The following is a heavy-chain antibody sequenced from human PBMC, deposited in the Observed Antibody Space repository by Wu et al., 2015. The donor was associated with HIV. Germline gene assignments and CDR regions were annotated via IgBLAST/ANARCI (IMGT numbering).Heavy chain of an antibody. D-gene: IGHD5-18*01. CDR2: IIPIFGTA. CDR3: AGGGGRTSMDPFDF. V-gene: IGHV1-69*05. J-gene: IGHJ4*02. CDR1: GGTFNSFV. Sequence: QVQLVQSGAEVKKPGSSVKVSCKASGGTFNSFVISWVRQAPGQGLEWMGGIIPIFGTANYAQKFQGRVTITTDESTSTAYMELSSLRSEDTAVYYCAGGGGRTSMDPFDFWGQGTLVTVSS.